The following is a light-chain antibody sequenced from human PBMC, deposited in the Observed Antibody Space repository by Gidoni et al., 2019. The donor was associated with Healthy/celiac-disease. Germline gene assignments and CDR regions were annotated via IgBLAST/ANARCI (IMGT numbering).Light chain of an antibody. CDR1: QGIRND. CDR2: AAS. V-gene: IGKV1-6*01. CDR3: LQDYNYPFA. Sequence: AIQLTQSPSSLSASVGDRVTITCRASQGIRNDLGWYQQKPGKAPKLLIDAASSLQSGVPSRFSGSGSGTDFTLTISSLQPEDFATYYCLQDYNYPFAFGQGTKVEIK. J-gene: IGKJ1*01.